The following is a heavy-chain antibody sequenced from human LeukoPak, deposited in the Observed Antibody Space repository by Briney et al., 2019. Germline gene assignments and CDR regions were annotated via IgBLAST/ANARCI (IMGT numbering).Heavy chain of an antibody. J-gene: IGHJ3*02. CDR1: GFTFSSYS. V-gene: IGHV3-21*04. CDR2: ISSSSYI. D-gene: IGHD5-12*01. CDR3: VKDSVRGYSGYGNDGFEI. Sequence: GGSLRLSCAASGFTFSSYSMNWVRQAPGKGLEWVSSISSSSYIYYADSAKGRFTISRDNSKNTLYLQMNSLRAEDTAVYYCVKDSVRGYSGYGNDGFEIWGQGTSVLVSS.